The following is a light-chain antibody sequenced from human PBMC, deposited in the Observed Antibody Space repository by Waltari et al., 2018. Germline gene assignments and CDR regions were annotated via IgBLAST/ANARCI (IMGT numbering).Light chain of an antibody. Sequence: DIHMTPSPPTLSPSAADRVTIPCRPSQTINNWLAWYQQKPGKVPKLLIYQAFTLESGVPSSFSGSGSGTEFTLTVSSLQPDDFATYYCQQYKSYPYTFGQGTKLEIK. CDR1: QTINNW. J-gene: IGKJ2*01. V-gene: IGKV1-5*03. CDR3: QQYKSYPYT. CDR2: QAF.